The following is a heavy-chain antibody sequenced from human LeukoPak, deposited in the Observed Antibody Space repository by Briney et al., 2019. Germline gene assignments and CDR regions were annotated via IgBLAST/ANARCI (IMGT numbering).Heavy chain of an antibody. V-gene: IGHV3-7*01. CDR1: GFTFSNNW. CDR2: IKQDGSDK. J-gene: IGHJ4*02. CDR3: VRDYRGGWNDY. Sequence: GGSLRLSCAASGFTFSNNWMSWVRQAPGKGLEWVANIKQDGSDKHYVDSVKGRFTISRDNAKNSLFLQMNNLRVDDTAVYYCVRDYRGGWNDYWGQGTLVTVSS. D-gene: IGHD1-26*01.